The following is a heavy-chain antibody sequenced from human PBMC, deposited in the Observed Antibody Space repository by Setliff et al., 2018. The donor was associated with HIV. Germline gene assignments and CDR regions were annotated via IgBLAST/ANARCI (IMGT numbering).Heavy chain of an antibody. D-gene: IGHD4-17*01. CDR1: GGTFSTYA. V-gene: IGHV1-69*13. J-gene: IGHJ4*02. CDR3: ATFDYGHSLGKIDY. CDR2: IVPVFGIG. Sequence: GASVKVSCKASGGTFSTYAISWVRQAPGQGLEWMGGIVPVFGIGRSPQKFQGRVIITADESTSTAYMELSRLKSDDTAVYFCATFDYGHSLGKIDYWGQGTLVTVSS.